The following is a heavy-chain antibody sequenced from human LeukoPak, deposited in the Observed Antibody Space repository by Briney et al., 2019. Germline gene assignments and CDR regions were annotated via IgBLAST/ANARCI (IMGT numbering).Heavy chain of an antibody. D-gene: IGHD6-13*01. CDR2: IRSKANSYAT. Sequence: GGSLRLSCAASGFTFSGSAMHWVRQASGKGLEWVGRIRSKANSYATAYAASVKGRFTISRDDSKNTAYLQMNSLKTEDTAVYYCTRQIAAAGGAYYYYYYMDVWGKGTTVTVSS. CDR1: GFTFSGSA. V-gene: IGHV3-73*01. CDR3: TRQIAAAGGAYYYYYYMDV. J-gene: IGHJ6*03.